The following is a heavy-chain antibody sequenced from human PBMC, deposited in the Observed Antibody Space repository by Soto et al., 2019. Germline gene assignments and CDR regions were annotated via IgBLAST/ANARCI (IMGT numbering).Heavy chain of an antibody. CDR1: GGSISSYY. Sequence: SETLSLTCTVSGGSISSYYWSWIRQPPGKGLEWIGYIYYSGSTKYNPSLKSRATISVDTSKNQFSLKLSSVTAADTAVYYCARGLAVAGAFDYWGQGTLVTVSS. J-gene: IGHJ4*02. CDR3: ARGLAVAGAFDY. CDR2: IYYSGST. D-gene: IGHD6-19*01. V-gene: IGHV4-59*01.